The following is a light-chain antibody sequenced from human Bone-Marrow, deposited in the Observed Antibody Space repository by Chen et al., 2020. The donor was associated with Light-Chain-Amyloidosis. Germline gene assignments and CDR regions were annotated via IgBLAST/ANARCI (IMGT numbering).Light chain of an antibody. CDR2: DAS. V-gene: IGKV3-11*01. Sequence: EIVLTQSPATLSLSPGERATLSCRASQSVSSYLAWYQQKPGQAHRLLIYDASNRATGIPARFSGSGSGTDFTLTISSLEPEDFAVYYCQQRSNWLALTFGGGTKVEIK. CDR1: QSVSSY. CDR3: QQRSNWLALT. J-gene: IGKJ4*01.